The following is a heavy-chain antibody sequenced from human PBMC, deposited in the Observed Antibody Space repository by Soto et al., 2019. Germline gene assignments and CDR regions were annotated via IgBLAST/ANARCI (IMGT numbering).Heavy chain of an antibody. CDR2: ISSSSSYI. D-gene: IGHD3-10*01. CDR1: GFTFSSYS. Sequence: EVQLVESGGGLVKPGGSLRLSCAASGFTFSSYSMNWVRQAPGKGLEWVSSISSSSSYIYYADSVKGRFTISRDNAKNSLYLQMNSLRAEDTAVYYCARDILLWFGANDAFDIWGQGTMVTVSS. CDR3: ARDILLWFGANDAFDI. V-gene: IGHV3-21*01. J-gene: IGHJ3*02.